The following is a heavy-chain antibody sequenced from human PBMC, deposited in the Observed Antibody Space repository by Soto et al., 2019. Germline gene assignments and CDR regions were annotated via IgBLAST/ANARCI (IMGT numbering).Heavy chain of an antibody. Sequence: WTWIRQPPGKGLEWIGEIDYSGATHYNASVKSRVSMSVDTTKKQVSLKVTSVTAADTAVYYCARGGITPSMFFFDYWGQGTLVIVSS. V-gene: IGHV4-34*01. J-gene: IGHJ4*02. CDR2: IDYSGAT. CDR3: ARGGITPSMFFFDY. D-gene: IGHD3-10*02.